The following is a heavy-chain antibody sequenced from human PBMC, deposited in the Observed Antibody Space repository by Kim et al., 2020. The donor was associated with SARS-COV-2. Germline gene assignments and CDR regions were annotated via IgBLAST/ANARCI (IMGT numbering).Heavy chain of an antibody. Sequence: SETLSLTCTVSGYSISSGYYWGWIRQPPGKGLEWIGSIYHSGSTYYNPSLKSRVTISVDTSKNQFSLKLSSVTAADTAVYYCARDRLAWDGPEDYWGQGT. J-gene: IGHJ4*02. CDR1: GYSISSGYY. D-gene: IGHD1-26*01. V-gene: IGHV4-38-2*02. CDR2: IYHSGST. CDR3: ARDRLAWDGPEDY.